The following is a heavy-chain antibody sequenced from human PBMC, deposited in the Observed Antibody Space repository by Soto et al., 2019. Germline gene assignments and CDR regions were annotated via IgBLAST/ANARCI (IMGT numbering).Heavy chain of an antibody. V-gene: IGHV5-51*01. Sequence: GESLKISCNGSGYSFTSYWIGWVRQMPGKGLEWMGIIYPGDSDTRYSPSFQGQVTISADKSISTAYLQWSSLKASDTAMYYCARTDRTPNDAFDIWGQGTMVTVSS. CDR3: ARTDRTPNDAFDI. CDR2: IYPGDSDT. D-gene: IGHD1-1*01. J-gene: IGHJ3*02. CDR1: GYSFTSYW.